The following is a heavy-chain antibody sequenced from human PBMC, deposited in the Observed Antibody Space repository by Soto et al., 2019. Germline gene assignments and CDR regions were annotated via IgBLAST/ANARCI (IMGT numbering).Heavy chain of an antibody. J-gene: IGHJ4*02. CDR2: ISKTSDAI. V-gene: IGHV3-48*01. CDR3: ARAFCGSTSCHGGNFEY. Sequence: EVQLVESGGDLVQPGGSLRLSCVASGFTFSSYTMHWVRQAPGKGLEWLSSISKTSDAIYYADSVKGRFTISRDNSKNTLDLQMNSLRAEDTALYYCARAFCGSTSCHGGNFEYWGQGTLVTVSS. D-gene: IGHD2-2*01. CDR1: GFTFSSYT.